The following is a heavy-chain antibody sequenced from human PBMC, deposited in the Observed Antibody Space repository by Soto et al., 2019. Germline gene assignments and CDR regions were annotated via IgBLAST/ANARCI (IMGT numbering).Heavy chain of an antibody. CDR3: ARSLVVETAPDY. CDR1: GYTFTTYG. Sequence: VKVSCKTSGYTFTTYGLIWVRQAPGQGLELMGWISGYNGNTNYAQRFQGRVTMTTDTSTSTAYMELRSLKSDDTAVYYCARSLVVETAPDYWGQGTLVTVSS. CDR2: ISGYNGNT. D-gene: IGHD2-21*02. J-gene: IGHJ4*02. V-gene: IGHV1-18*01.